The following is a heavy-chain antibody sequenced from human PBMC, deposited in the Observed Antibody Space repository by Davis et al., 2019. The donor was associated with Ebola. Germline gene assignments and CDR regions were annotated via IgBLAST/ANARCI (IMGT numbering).Heavy chain of an antibody. CDR2: ISYDGSNK. D-gene: IGHD6-13*01. CDR1: GFTFSSYA. Sequence: GGSLRLSCAASGFTFSSYAMHWVRQAPGKGLEWVAVISYDGSNKYYADSVKGRFTISRDNSKNTLYLQMNSLRAEDTAVYYCSAAGHVDYWGQGTLVTVSS. J-gene: IGHJ4*02. V-gene: IGHV3-30-3*01. CDR3: SAAGHVDY.